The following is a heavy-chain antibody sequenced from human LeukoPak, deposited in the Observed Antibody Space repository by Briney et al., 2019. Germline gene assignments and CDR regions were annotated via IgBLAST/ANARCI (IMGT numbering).Heavy chain of an antibody. CDR1: GVSISSSY. D-gene: IGHD6-6*01. Sequence: SDTLSLTCTVSGVSISSSYWSWVRQPPGKGLEWVGYIYYSGDSNYNPSLKSRATISVDTSKSQFSLKVSSVTAADTAIYYCARHTYARPFDSWGQGTPVTVSS. CDR2: IYYSGDS. CDR3: ARHTYARPFDS. V-gene: IGHV4-59*08. J-gene: IGHJ4*02.